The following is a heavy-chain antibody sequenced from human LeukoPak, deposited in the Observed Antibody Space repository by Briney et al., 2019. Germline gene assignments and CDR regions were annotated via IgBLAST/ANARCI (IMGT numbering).Heavy chain of an antibody. CDR3: ARERRDGYKVYFDY. J-gene: IGHJ4*02. Sequence: SETLSLTCTVSGGSISSYYWSWIRQPAGKGLEWIGRIYTSGSTNYNPSLKSRVTMSVDTSKNQFSLKLNSVTAADTAVYYCARERRDGYKVYFDYWGQGTLVTVSS. D-gene: IGHD5-24*01. CDR2: IYTSGST. CDR1: GGSISSYY. V-gene: IGHV4-4*07.